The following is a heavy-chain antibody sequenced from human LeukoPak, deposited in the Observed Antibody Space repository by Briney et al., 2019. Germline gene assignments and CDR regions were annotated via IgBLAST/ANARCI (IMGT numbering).Heavy chain of an antibody. J-gene: IGHJ6*02. V-gene: IGHV3-33*01. CDR2: IWYDGNNK. CDR3: ARLGFGDGMDV. CDR1: GFTFSSYG. Sequence: GGSLRLSCAASGFTFSSYGMHWVRQAPGKGLEWVAVIWYDGNNKYYADSVKGRFTISRDNSKNTLYLQMNSLRAEDTAVYYCARLGFGDGMDVWGQGTTVTVSS. D-gene: IGHD2-15*01.